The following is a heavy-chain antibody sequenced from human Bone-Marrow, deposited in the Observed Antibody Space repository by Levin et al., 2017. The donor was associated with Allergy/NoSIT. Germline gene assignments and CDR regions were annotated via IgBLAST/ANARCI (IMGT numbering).Heavy chain of an antibody. Sequence: GGSLRLSCTASGFTFGDYSVSWFRQAPGKGLGWVGFIRSKSYGGTTEYAASVKGRFTISRDDSKSIAYLQMNGLKTEDTAVYYCTREWGSGDFLPDYWGQGTLVTVSS. CDR1: GFTFGDYS. D-gene: IGHD3-10*01. CDR3: TREWGSGDFLPDY. J-gene: IGHJ4*02. V-gene: IGHV3-49*03. CDR2: IRSKSYGGTT.